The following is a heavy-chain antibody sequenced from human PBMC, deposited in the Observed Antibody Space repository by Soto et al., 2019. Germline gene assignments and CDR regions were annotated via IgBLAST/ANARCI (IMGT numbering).Heavy chain of an antibody. D-gene: IGHD3-3*01. Sequence: VASVKVSCKSSGFNFTKYAMLWVRHAPGQRLEWMGWINTGNGNKKYSPKFQGRVNITRDTSASTAYMELSSLKSEDTAVYYCARGERLYYYYRRMDVWGKASTVTVSS. J-gene: IGHJ6*04. CDR3: ARGERLYYYYRRMDV. CDR1: GFNFTKYA. CDR2: INTGNGNK. V-gene: IGHV1-3*04.